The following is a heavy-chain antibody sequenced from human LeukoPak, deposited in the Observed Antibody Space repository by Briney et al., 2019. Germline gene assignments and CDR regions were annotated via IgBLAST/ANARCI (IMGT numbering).Heavy chain of an antibody. CDR2: IYYSGST. D-gene: IGHD6-19*01. Sequence: SQTLSLTCAVSGGSISSGGYSWSWIRQPPGKGLEWIGSIYYSGSTYYNPSLKSRVTISVDTSKNQFSLKLSSVTAADTAVYYCAAVAGTHFDYWGQGTLVTVSS. J-gene: IGHJ4*02. V-gene: IGHV4-30-2*03. CDR1: GGSISSGGYS. CDR3: AAVAGTHFDY.